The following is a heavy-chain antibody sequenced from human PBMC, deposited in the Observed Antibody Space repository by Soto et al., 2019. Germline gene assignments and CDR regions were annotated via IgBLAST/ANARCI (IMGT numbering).Heavy chain of an antibody. D-gene: IGHD6-19*01. CDR2: INPSDSST. J-gene: IGHJ6*02. CDR1: GYGFTSYF. CDR3: ARGVKGQWLGRKVYYIYFYGMDV. V-gene: IGHV1-46*01. Sequence: GASVKVSCKASGYGFTSYFMHWVRQAPGQGLEWMGIINPSDSSTSYAQKFQGRVTMTRDTSTSTVYMELSSLRSEDTAVYYCARGVKGQWLGRKVYYIYFYGMDVWGQGTTVTVSS.